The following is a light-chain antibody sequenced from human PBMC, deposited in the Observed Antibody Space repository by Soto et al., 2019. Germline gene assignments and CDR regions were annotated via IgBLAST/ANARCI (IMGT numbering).Light chain of an antibody. CDR2: EVS. V-gene: IGLV2-8*01. J-gene: IGLJ3*02. Sequence: QSALTQPASVSGSPGQSITISCTGTSSDVGGYNYVSWYQQHPVKAPKLMIYEVSKRPSGVPDRFSGSKSGNTASLTVSGLQAEDEADYYCNSYAGSNNWVFGGGTKVTVL. CDR3: NSYAGSNNWV. CDR1: SSDVGGYNY.